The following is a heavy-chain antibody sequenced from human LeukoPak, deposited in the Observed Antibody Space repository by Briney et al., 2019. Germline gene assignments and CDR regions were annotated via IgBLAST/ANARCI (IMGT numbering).Heavy chain of an antibody. V-gene: IGHV1-46*01. CDR3: ARSSTLGNYLDY. Sequence: GASVKVSCKASGYTFTSYYMHWVRQAPGQGLEWMGIINPSGGSTSYAQKFQGRVTLTRDTSTSTVYMELSSLRSEDTAVYYCARSSTLGNYLDYWGQGTLVTVSS. J-gene: IGHJ4*02. CDR1: GYTFTSYY. CDR2: INPSGGST. D-gene: IGHD6-13*01.